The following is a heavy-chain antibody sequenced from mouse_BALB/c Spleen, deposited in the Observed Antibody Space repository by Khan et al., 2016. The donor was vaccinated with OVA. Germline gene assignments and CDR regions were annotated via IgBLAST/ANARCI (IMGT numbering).Heavy chain of an antibody. V-gene: IGHV2-9*02. CDR2: KWAGGST. J-gene: IGHJ2*01. Sequence: QVQLKESGPGLVAPSQSLSITCTVYGYSLTRYGVHWVRQPPGKGLEWLGLKWAGGSTNYNWALMSRLSISIDTSKSLVFLIMNSLQTDDTALYYCSRTKYLARYWGQGTTLTVSS. D-gene: IGHD3-3*01. CDR1: GYSLTRYG. CDR3: SRTKYLARY.